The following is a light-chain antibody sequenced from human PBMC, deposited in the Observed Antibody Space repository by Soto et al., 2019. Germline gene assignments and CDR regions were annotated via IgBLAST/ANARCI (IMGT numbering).Light chain of an antibody. CDR2: EVS. J-gene: IGLJ1*01. V-gene: IGLV2-8*01. CDR1: SSDVGGYNY. Sequence: QSALTQPPSASGSPGQSVTISCTGTSSDVGGYNYVSWYQQHPGKAPKLMIYEVSKRPSGVPDRFSGSKSGNTASLTVSGLQAEDEADYYCSSYAGRNNYVFGTGTKVIVL. CDR3: SSYAGRNNYV.